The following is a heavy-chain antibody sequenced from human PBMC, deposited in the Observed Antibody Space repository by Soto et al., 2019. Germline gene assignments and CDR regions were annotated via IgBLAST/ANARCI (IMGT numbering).Heavy chain of an antibody. V-gene: IGHV4-4*07. Sequence: SETLSLTGTVSGASISCFWWSWIRKSAGKGLEWIGRIYATGTTDYNPSLKSRVMMSVGTSKKQFSLKLRSVTAADTAVYYCVRDGTKTLRDWFDPWGQEISVTVSS. D-gene: IGHD1-1*01. CDR2: IYATGTT. J-gene: IGHJ5*02. CDR1: GASISCFW. CDR3: VRDGTKTLRDWFDP.